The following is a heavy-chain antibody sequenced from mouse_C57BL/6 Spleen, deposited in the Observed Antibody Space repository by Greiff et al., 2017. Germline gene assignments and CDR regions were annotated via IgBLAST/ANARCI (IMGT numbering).Heavy chain of an antibody. CDR3: ARHEGKDYYSNYLDY. Sequence: VKVVESGAELVKPGASVKLSCKASGYTFTEYTIHWVKQRSGQGLEWIGWFYPGSGSIKYNEKFKDKATLTADKSSSTVYMELSRLTSEDSAVYFCARHEGKDYYSNYLDYWGQGTTLTVSS. CDR2: FYPGSGSI. CDR1: GYTFTEYT. J-gene: IGHJ2*01. D-gene: IGHD2-5*01. V-gene: IGHV1-62-2*01.